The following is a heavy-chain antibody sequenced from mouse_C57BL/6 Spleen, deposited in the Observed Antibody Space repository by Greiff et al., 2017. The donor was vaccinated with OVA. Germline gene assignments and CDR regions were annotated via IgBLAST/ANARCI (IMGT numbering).Heavy chain of an antibody. CDR2: IDPETGGT. J-gene: IGHJ4*01. CDR1: GYTFTDYE. D-gene: IGHD2-1*01. Sequence: QVQLQQSGAELVRPGASVTLSCKASGYTFTDYEMHWVKQTPVHGLEWIGAIDPETGGTAYNQKFKGKAILTADKSSSTAYMELRSLTSEDSAVYYCTREGIYYGKAMDYWGQGTSVTVSS. CDR3: TREGIYYGKAMDY. V-gene: IGHV1-15*01.